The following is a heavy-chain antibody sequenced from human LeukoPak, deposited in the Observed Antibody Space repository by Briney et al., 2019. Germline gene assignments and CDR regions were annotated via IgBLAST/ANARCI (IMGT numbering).Heavy chain of an antibody. CDR3: ARHYSSSWYEWFDP. V-gene: IGHV4-39*01. D-gene: IGHD6-13*01. CDR2: IYYSGST. Sequence: SETLSLTCTVSGGSISSSSYYWGWIRQPPGKGLEWIGSIYYSGSTYYNPSLKSRVTISVDTSKNQFSLKLSSVTAADTAVYYRARHYSSSWYEWFDPWGQGTLVTVSS. CDR1: GGSISSSSYY. J-gene: IGHJ5*02.